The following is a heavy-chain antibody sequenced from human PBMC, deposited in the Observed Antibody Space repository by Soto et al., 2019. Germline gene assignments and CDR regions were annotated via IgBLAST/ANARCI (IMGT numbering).Heavy chain of an antibody. J-gene: IGHJ4*02. CDR3: ARRKERSGPHYFDS. CDR2: MNPITGNA. Sequence: ASVKVSCKASGFTFTTYYIHWVRQATGQGLEWMGWMNPITGNAGYAQKFQGRVTMTRNTSISTAYMEVRSLRSEDTAVYYCARRKERSGPHYFDSWGQGSLVTVSS. CDR1: GFTFTTYY. V-gene: IGHV1-8*01.